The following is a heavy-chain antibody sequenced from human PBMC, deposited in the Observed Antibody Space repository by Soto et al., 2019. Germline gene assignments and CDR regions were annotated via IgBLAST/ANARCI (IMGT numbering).Heavy chain of an antibody. CDR3: ARVYRWEPGDY. Sequence: QVQLVQSGAEVKEPGASVKVSCKTSNYTFTNYGVNWVRQAPGQGLEWMGWISAYNGNTISAQKFQGRLTMTTDTSTSTAYMELRSLRYDDTAVYYCARVYRWEPGDYWGQGTLVTVSS. V-gene: IGHV1-18*01. D-gene: IGHD1-26*01. CDR1: NYTFTNYG. CDR2: ISAYNGNT. J-gene: IGHJ4*02.